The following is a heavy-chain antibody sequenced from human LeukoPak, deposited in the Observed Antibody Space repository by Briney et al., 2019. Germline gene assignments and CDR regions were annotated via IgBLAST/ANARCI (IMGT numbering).Heavy chain of an antibody. CDR2: TYYRSKWSN. D-gene: IGHD4/OR15-4a*01. J-gene: IGHJ4*02. Sequence: SQTLSLTCAISGDSVSSKSAAWNWIRQSPSGGLEWVGRTYYRSKWSNDYAASVKSRITVNPDTSKNQFSLQLSSVTPEDTAVYYCARSRGATLDYWGQGTLVTVSS. V-gene: IGHV6-1*01. CDR3: ARSRGATLDY. CDR1: GDSVSSKSAA.